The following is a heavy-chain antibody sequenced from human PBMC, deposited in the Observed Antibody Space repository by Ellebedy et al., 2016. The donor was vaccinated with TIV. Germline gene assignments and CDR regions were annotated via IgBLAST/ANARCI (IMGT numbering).Heavy chain of an antibody. J-gene: IGHJ4*02. V-gene: IGHV3-53*01. CDR1: GFTFSDYF. Sequence: PGGSLRLSCAASGFTFSDYFMSWVRQAPGKGLEWVSVIYSGGGTYYADSVKGRFTISRDNSKNTLYLQMNSLRAEDTAVYYCARDLSIAAAGIRYFDYWGQGTLVTVSS. CDR2: IYSGGGT. CDR3: ARDLSIAAAGIRYFDY. D-gene: IGHD6-13*01.